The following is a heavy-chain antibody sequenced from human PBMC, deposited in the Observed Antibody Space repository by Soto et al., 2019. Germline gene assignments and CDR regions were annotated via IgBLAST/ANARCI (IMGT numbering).Heavy chain of an antibody. CDR1: GFTFSGFT. CDR2: ISRRGETI. V-gene: IGHV3-48*02. CDR3: ASRNLADCSGTSCLYYFDY. Sequence: EVQLVESGGGLVQPGGSLRLSCAAYGFTFSGFTMNWVRQAPGRGLEWVSYISRRGETIYYADSVKGRFTISRDNAENSLYLQMNSLRDEDTAVYYCASRNLADCSGTSCLYYFDYWGQGTLVTVSS. J-gene: IGHJ4*02. D-gene: IGHD2-2*01.